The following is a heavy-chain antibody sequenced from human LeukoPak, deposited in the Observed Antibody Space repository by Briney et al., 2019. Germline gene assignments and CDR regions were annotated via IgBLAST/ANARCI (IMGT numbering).Heavy chain of an antibody. CDR1: GGTFSNYA. CDR2: IIPIFGKA. V-gene: IGHV1-69*13. J-gene: IGHJ4*02. D-gene: IGHD4-23*01. CDR3: ARVCPAETTVVPPYNF. Sequence: GASVKVSCKASGGTFSNYAINWVRQAPGQGLEWMGGIIPIFGKAKYAQRFQGRVTITADESTRTAYMELSSLRSEDTAVYYCARVCPAETTVVPPYNFWAREPLVSFSS.